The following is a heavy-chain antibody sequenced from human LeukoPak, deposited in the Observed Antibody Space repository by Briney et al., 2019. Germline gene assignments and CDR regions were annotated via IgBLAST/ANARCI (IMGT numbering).Heavy chain of an antibody. CDR2: IKSNPDGGTT. Sequence: GGSLRLSCVAAGFTFTNAWMSWVRQAPGKGLEWVGHIKSNPDGGTTDYTAPLKGRFIISRDDSKHTLYLQMNSLKTDDTAVYFCAKYDTSVNFDYWGQGTLVTVSS. V-gene: IGHV3-15*01. J-gene: IGHJ4*02. D-gene: IGHD3-22*01. CDR1: GFTFTNAW. CDR3: AKYDTSVNFDY.